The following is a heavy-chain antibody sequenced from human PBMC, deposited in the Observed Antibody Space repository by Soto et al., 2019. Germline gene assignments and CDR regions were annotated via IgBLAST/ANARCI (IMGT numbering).Heavy chain of an antibody. CDR2: IYYSGST. J-gene: IGHJ5*02. CDR1: GGSISSSSYY. Sequence: QLQLQESGPGLVKPSETLSLTCTVSGGSISSSSYYWGWILQPPGKGLEWIGSIYYSGSTYYNPSPKSRVTKTLETSKNLFSLMLSSVTAADTAVYYCASESPIVLVPDARLYNWFDPWGQGSLVTVSS. V-gene: IGHV4-39*01. CDR3: ASESPIVLVPDARLYNWFDP. D-gene: IGHD2-2*01.